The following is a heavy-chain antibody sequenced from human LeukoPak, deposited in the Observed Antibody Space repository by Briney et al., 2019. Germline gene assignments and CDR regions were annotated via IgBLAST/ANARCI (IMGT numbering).Heavy chain of an antibody. J-gene: IGHJ4*02. CDR3: ARGPMITVTGTDY. Sequence: SETLSLTCAVYGGSFSGYYWSWIRQPPGKGLEWIGEINHSGNTNYNPSLKGRVTISVDTSKNQFSLKLSSVTAADTAVYYCARGPMITVTGTDYWGQGTLVTVSS. D-gene: IGHD4-17*01. V-gene: IGHV4-34*01. CDR2: INHSGNT. CDR1: GGSFSGYY.